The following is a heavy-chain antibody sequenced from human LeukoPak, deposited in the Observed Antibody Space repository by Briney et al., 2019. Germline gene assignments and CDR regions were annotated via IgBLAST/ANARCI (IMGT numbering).Heavy chain of an antibody. J-gene: IGHJ4*02. Sequence: GGSLRLSCAASGFTFSSFAMSWLRQAPGKGLEWVSSISYNSGNTYYADSVKGRFTVSRDNSKNTLFLQMNRLRAEDTAVYYCGRYFYGPGNTGVYWGQGTLVAVSS. V-gene: IGHV3-23*01. CDR3: GRYFYGPGNTGVY. CDR2: ISYNSGNT. D-gene: IGHD3-10*01. CDR1: GFTFSSFA.